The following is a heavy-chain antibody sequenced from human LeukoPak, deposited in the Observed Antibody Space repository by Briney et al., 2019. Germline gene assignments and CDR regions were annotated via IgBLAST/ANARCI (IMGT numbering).Heavy chain of an antibody. CDR2: ISYDGSNK. CDR3: AKGQIAAAGPTYFDY. V-gene: IGHV3-30*18. CDR1: GFTVSSYG. D-gene: IGHD6-13*01. Sequence: GGSLRLSCAASGFTVSSYGMHWVRQAPGKGLEREAVISYDGSNKYYADSVKGRFNISRDNSKNTLYLQMNSLRAEDTAVYYCAKGQIAAAGPTYFDYWGQGTLVTVSS. J-gene: IGHJ4*02.